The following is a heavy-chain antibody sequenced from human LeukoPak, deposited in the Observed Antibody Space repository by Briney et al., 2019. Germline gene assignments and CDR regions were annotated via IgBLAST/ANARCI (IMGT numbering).Heavy chain of an antibody. D-gene: IGHD3-16*01. J-gene: IGHJ6*03. CDR2: INHSGST. CDR3: ARGRGKYYYYYMDV. V-gene: IGHV4-39*07. CDR1: GGSISSSSYY. Sequence: SETLSLTCTVSGGSISSSSYYWSWIRQPPGKGLEWIGEINHSGSTNYNPSLKSRVTISVDTSKNQFSLKLSSVTAADTAVYYCARGRGKYYYYYMDVWGKGTTVTVSS.